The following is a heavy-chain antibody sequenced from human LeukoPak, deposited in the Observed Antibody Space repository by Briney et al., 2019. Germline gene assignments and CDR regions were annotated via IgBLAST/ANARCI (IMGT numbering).Heavy chain of an antibody. V-gene: IGHV4-34*01. CDR1: GGSLSGYS. CDR3: ARQEYDYVWGTNGRDAFDI. J-gene: IGHJ3*02. CDR2: INHSGST. Sequence: SETLSLTCGVYGGSLSGYSWSWIRQSPGKGLEWIGEINHSGSTNYTSSLKSRLTISGDMSKKQFSLNLSSVAAADTAVYYCARQEYDYVWGTNGRDAFDIWGQGTMVTVSS. D-gene: IGHD3-16*01.